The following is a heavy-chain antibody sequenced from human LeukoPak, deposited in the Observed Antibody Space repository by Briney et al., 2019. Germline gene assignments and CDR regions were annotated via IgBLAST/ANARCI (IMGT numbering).Heavy chain of an antibody. D-gene: IGHD3-10*01. J-gene: IGHJ5*02. CDR2: INPSGGST. CDR1: GYTFTSYY. CDR3: ARDWTMVRGVIITRNWFDP. Sequence: GASVKVSCKASGYTFTSYYLHWVRQAPGQGLEWMGIINPSGGSTSYAQKFQGRVTMTRDTSTSTVYMELSSLRSDDTAAYYCARDWTMVRGVIITRNWFDPWGQGTLVTVSS. V-gene: IGHV1-46*01.